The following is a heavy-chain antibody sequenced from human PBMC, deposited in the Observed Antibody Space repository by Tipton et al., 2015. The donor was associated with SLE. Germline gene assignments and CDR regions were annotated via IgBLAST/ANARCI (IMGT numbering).Heavy chain of an antibody. V-gene: IGHV1-2*06. CDR2: INPNSGGT. Sequence: QSGAEVKKPGASVKVSCKASGYTFTGYYMHWVRQAPGQGLEWMGRINPNSGGTNYAQKFQGRVTMTRDTSISTAYMELSRLRSDDTAVYYCARWEGHRDDRFYYFDYWGQGTLVTVSS. CDR3: ARWEGHRDDRFYYFDY. J-gene: IGHJ4*02. CDR1: GYTFTGYY. D-gene: IGHD3-16*02.